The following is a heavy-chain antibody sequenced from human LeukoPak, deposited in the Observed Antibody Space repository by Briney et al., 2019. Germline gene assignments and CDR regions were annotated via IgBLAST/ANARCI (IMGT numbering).Heavy chain of an antibody. CDR2: INNYGGSR. D-gene: IGHD2-2*02. Sequence: GGSLRLSCAASGFTLSRYAMNWIRQVPGKGLEWVSSINNYGGSRNYADSVKGRFTISRDNSKNTLYLQMNSLRAEDTAIYYCAKGGRECTSTTCYTLYNWFDPWGQGTLVTVSS. CDR1: GFTLSRYA. CDR3: AKGGRECTSTTCYTLYNWFDP. J-gene: IGHJ5*02. V-gene: IGHV3-23*01.